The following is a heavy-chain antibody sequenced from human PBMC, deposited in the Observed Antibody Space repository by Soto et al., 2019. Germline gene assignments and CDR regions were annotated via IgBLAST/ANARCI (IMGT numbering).Heavy chain of an antibody. V-gene: IGHV1-3*01. CDR1: GYSFTKYG. CDR3: ARTDCSSTSCYNYYYYGMDV. Sequence: RASVKVSCKTSGYSFTKYGLHWVRQAPGQRLEWMGWINPGNGDTKYSQKFQGRVTITRDTSATTAYMELSSLRSEDSAVLYCARTDCSSTSCYNYYYYGMDVWGQGTTVTVSS. D-gene: IGHD2-2*01. J-gene: IGHJ6*02. CDR2: INPGNGDT.